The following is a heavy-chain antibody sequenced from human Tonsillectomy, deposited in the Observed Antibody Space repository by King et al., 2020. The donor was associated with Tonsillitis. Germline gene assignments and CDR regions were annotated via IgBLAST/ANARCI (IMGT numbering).Heavy chain of an antibody. D-gene: IGHD3-22*01. CDR1: GFTFNSYA. Sequence: VQLVESGGGLVQPGGSLRLSCAASGFTFNSYAMSWVRQAPGKGLEWVSTISYSGGSTYYADSVKGRFTISRDNSKNTLYLQMNSLRAEDTAIYYCAKDRVYDSRAYLLRRDYWGQGTLVTVSS. V-gene: IGHV3-23*04. J-gene: IGHJ4*02. CDR3: AKDRVYDSRAYLLRRDY. CDR2: ISYSGGST.